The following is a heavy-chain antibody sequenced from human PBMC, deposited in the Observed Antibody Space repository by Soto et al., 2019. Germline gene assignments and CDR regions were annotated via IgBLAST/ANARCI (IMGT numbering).Heavy chain of an antibody. J-gene: IGHJ4*02. CDR2: IDDNGST. CDR3: ARVGLGIYFDY. V-gene: IGHV4-61*01. Sequence: SDTLSLTCTFSGGSVTSDSHFWSWIRQPPGKGLEWIGYIDDNGSTDYSPSLKSRVTISVDTSKNQFSLKLTSMTAADTAVYYCARVGLGIYFDYWGPGTLVTVSS. D-gene: IGHD7-27*01. CDR1: GGSVTSDSHF.